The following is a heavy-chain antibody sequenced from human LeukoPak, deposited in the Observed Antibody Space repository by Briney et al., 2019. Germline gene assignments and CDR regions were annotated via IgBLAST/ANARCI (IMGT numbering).Heavy chain of an antibody. Sequence: ASVTVFCTASGYTFTSYGNSWVRQAPGQGLEWMGWISAYNGNTNYAQKLQGRVTMTTDTSTSTAYMELRSLRSDDTAVYYCAREALDGSGSYYSPWFDPWGQGTLVTVSS. CDR2: ISAYNGNT. CDR3: AREALDGSGSYYSPWFDP. J-gene: IGHJ5*02. D-gene: IGHD3-10*01. CDR1: GYTFTSYG. V-gene: IGHV1-18*01.